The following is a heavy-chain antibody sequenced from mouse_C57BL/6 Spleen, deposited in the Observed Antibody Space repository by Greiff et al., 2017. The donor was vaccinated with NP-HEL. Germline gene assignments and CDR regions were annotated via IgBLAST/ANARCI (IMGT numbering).Heavy chain of an antibody. D-gene: IGHD4-1*01. Sequence: VQLQQPGAELVRPGTSVKLSCKASGYTFTSYWMHWVKQRPGQGLEWIGVIDPSDSYTNYNQKFKGKATLTVDTSSSTAYMQLSSLTSEDSAVYYCASSLTGSFFAYWGQGTLVTVSA. V-gene: IGHV1-59*01. J-gene: IGHJ3*01. CDR1: GYTFTSYW. CDR3: ASSLTGSFFAY. CDR2: IDPSDSYT.